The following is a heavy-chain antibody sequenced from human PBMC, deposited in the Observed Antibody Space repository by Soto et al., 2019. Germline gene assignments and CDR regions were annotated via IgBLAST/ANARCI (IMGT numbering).Heavy chain of an antibody. CDR1: GGSISNYY. V-gene: IGHV4-4*07. Sequence: SETLSLTCTVSGGSISNYYCNWIRQPAGKGLEWIGRIDTSGSTNYNPSLKSRVTMSVDTSKQEFSLKLSSVTAADTALYYCARGGKDFWSGTFDYWGRGDLVTGSS. CDR3: ARGGKDFWSGTFDY. J-gene: IGHJ4*02. CDR2: IDTSGST. D-gene: IGHD3-3*01.